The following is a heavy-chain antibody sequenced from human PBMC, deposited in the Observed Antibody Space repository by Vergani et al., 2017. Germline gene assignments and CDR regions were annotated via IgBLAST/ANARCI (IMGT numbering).Heavy chain of an antibody. D-gene: IGHD2-2*01. Sequence: QMQLQQWGAGLLKPSETLSLTCAVSGGSISSYYWSWIRQPPGKGLEWIGYIYYSGSTNYNPSLKSRVTISVDTSKNQFSLKLSSVTAADTAVYYCARGGQGSRYQLPSYYFDYWGQGTLVTVSS. V-gene: IGHV4-59*01. CDR2: IYYSGST. J-gene: IGHJ4*02. CDR3: ARGGQGSRYQLPSYYFDY. CDR1: GGSISSYY.